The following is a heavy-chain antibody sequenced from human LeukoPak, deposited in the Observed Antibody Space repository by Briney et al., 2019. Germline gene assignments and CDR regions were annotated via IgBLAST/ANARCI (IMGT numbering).Heavy chain of an antibody. CDR1: AFSLNAYN. J-gene: IGHJ3*02. V-gene: IGHV3-21*01. CDR2: ISSSSSYI. D-gene: IGHD2-2*01. Sequence: GGSLRLSCAASAFSLNAYNMNWVRQAPGKGLEWVSSISSSSSYIYYADSVKGRFTISRDNAKNSLYLQMNSLRAEDTAVYYCARDLGSTSCPDIWGQGTMVTVSS. CDR3: ARDLGSTSCPDI.